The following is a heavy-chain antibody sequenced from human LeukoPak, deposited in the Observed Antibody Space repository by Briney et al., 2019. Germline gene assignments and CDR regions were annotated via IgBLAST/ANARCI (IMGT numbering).Heavy chain of an antibody. D-gene: IGHD2-2*01. Sequence: GGSLRLSCAASGFTFSTYAMHWVRQAPGKGLEWVALISYDGIHKYYADSVKGRFTISRDNAKNSLYQQMNSLRAEDTAVYYCAREWADLTRPIVVVPAANDYWGQGTLVTVSS. J-gene: IGHJ4*02. CDR3: AREWADLTRPIVVVPAANDY. V-gene: IGHV3-30*04. CDR1: GFTFSTYA. CDR2: ISYDGIHK.